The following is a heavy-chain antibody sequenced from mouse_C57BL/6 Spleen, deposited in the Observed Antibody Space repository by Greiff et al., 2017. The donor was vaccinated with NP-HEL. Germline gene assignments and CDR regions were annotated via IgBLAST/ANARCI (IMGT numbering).Heavy chain of an antibody. V-gene: IGHV1-64*01. J-gene: IGHJ4*01. CDR1: GYTFTSYW. CDR3: AINWDRYYAMDD. Sequence: QVQLQQPGAELVKPGASVKLSCKASGYTFTSYWMHWVKQRPGQGLEWIGMIHPNSGSTNYNEKFKSKATLTVDKSSSTAYMQLSSLTSEDAAVYYCAINWDRYYAMDDWGQGTSVTVSS. CDR2: IHPNSGST. D-gene: IGHD4-1*01.